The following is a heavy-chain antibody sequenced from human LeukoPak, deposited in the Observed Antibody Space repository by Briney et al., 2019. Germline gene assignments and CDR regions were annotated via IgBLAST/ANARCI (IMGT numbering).Heavy chain of an antibody. CDR3: AGTSTVVVPAAIPTEDY. V-gene: IGHV4-30-4*08. J-gene: IGHJ4*02. CDR1: GGSISSGDYY. Sequence: SETLSLTCTVSGGSISSGDYYWSWIRQPPGKGLEWIGYIYYSGSTYYNPSLRSRVTISVDTSKNQFSLKLSSVTAADTAVYYCAGTSTVVVPAAIPTEDYWGQGTLVTISS. D-gene: IGHD2-2*01. CDR2: IYYSGST.